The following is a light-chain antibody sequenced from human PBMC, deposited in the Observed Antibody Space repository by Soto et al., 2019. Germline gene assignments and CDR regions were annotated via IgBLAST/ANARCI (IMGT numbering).Light chain of an antibody. CDR2: DVN. Sequence: QSALTQPASVSGSPGQSITISCTGTISDIDGYNFISWYQHHPGKAPKLVIYDVNNRPSGISYRFSGSKSGNTASLTISGLQAEDEADYYCASYTRTTTLVFGGGTKVTVL. J-gene: IGLJ2*01. CDR1: ISDIDGYNF. V-gene: IGLV2-14*01. CDR3: ASYTRTTTLV.